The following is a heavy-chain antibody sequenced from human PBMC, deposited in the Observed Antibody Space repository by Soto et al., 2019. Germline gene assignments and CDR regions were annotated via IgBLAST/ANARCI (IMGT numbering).Heavy chain of an antibody. CDR3: ARDQGNWVYYYYYGMDV. CDR2: ISAYNGNT. D-gene: IGHD7-27*01. V-gene: IGHV1-18*01. Sequence: ASVKVSCKASGYTFTSYGISWARQAPGQGLEWMGWISAYNGNTNYAQKLQGRVTMTTDTSTSTAYMELRSLRSDDTAVYYCARDQGNWVYYYYYGMDVWGQGTTVTVS. J-gene: IGHJ6*02. CDR1: GYTFTSYG.